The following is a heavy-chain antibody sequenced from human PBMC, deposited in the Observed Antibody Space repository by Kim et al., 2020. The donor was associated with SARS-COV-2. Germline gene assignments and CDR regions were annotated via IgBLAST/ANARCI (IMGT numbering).Heavy chain of an antibody. CDR3: ARLGLRYFNSGGLDV. V-gene: IGHV1-18*01. CDR1: GYTFTSYG. CDR2: ITTYNNNT. D-gene: IGHD3-9*01. J-gene: IGHJ6*02. Sequence: ASVKVSYKTSGYTFTSYGLSWVRQAPGQGLEWMGWITTYNNNTNYAQSLRCRVTMTTDTSTSTVYMELRSLRSDDTAVYYCARLGLRYFNSGGLDVWGQGTTVNVSS.